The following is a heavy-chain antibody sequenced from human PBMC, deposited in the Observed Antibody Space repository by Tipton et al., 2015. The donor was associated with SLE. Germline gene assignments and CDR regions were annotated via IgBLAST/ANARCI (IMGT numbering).Heavy chain of an antibody. J-gene: IGHJ6*03. CDR3: ARDLYDFWSGYTPSGAMYV. CDR1: RGSFSGSY. Sequence: LRLSCAVYRGSFSGSYWSWIRQSPGKGLEWIGEVYPGGHTNLNPSLKSRVTISLDTSRNQFTLKLNSVTAADTAVYYCARDLYDFWSGYTPSGAMYVWCKGTTVTVSS. V-gene: IGHV4-34*01. D-gene: IGHD3-3*01. CDR2: VYPGGHT.